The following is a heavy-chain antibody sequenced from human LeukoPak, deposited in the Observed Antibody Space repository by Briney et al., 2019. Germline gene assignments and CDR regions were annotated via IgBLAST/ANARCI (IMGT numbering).Heavy chain of an antibody. Sequence: SETLSLTCAVYGGSFSGYYWSWIRQPPGKGLEWIGEINHSGSTNYNPSLKSRVTISVDTSKNQFSLKLSSVTAADTAVYYCARGRAYNWNRFDPWGQGTLVTVSS. CDR3: ARGRAYNWNRFDP. J-gene: IGHJ5*02. CDR2: INHSGST. D-gene: IGHD1-1*01. V-gene: IGHV4-34*01. CDR1: GGSFSGYY.